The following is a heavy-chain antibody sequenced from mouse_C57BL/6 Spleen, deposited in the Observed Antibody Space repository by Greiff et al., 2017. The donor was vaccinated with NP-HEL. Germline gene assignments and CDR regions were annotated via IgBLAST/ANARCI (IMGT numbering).Heavy chain of an antibody. CDR3: ARWNDGSTPAWFAY. CDR2: IYPRDGST. D-gene: IGHD1-1*01. V-gene: IGHV1-85*01. Sequence: VKLMESGPELVKPGASVKLSCKASGYTFTSYDINWVKQRPGPGLEWIGWIYPRDGSTKYNEKFKGKATLTVDTSSSTAYMELHSLTSEDSAVYVCARWNDGSTPAWFAYWGQGTLVTVSA. J-gene: IGHJ3*01. CDR1: GYTFTSYD.